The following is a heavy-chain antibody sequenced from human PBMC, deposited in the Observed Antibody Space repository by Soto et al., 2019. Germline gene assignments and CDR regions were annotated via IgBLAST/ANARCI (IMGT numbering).Heavy chain of an antibody. CDR2: ISDVGAAT. J-gene: IGHJ6*02. D-gene: IGHD2-2*01. Sequence: GGSLRLSCAASGFSFPNYAMTWVRQAPGKGLECVSSISDVGAATYSADSVKGRFTISRDDSRNTLYLQMDSLRSDDTAVYYCAREGYCTSTTCDTEKFFDFYGMDVWGQGTTVTVYS. CDR1: GFSFPNYA. CDR3: AREGYCTSTTCDTEKFFDFYGMDV. V-gene: IGHV3-23*01.